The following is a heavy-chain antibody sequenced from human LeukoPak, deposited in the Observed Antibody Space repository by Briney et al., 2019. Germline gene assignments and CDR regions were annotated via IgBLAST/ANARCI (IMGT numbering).Heavy chain of an antibody. CDR2: ISWNSGSI. D-gene: IGHD5-12*01. CDR3: AKDKSIVATNDIDY. J-gene: IGHJ4*02. V-gene: IGHV3-9*01. CDR1: GFTFDDYA. Sequence: GGSLRLSCAASGFTFDDYAMHWVRQAPGKGLEGVSGISWNSGSIGYADSVKGRFTISRDNAKNSLYLQMNSLRAEDTALYYCAKDKSIVATNDIDYWGQGTLVTVSS.